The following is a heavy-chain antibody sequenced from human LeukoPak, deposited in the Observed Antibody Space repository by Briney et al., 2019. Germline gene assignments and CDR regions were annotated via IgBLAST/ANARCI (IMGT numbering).Heavy chain of an antibody. CDR1: GFSVSGNY. CDR2: IYSGGNT. D-gene: IGHD3-16*01. V-gene: IGHV3-66*01. CDR3: AGDLRLNGGY. J-gene: IGHJ4*02. Sequence: GGSLGLSCAASGFSVSGNYMNWVRQAPGKGLEWVSVIYSGGNTDYADSVKGRFTVSRDNYKNTVYLQMNSLRAEDTAVYYCAGDLRLNGGYWGQGTLVTVSS.